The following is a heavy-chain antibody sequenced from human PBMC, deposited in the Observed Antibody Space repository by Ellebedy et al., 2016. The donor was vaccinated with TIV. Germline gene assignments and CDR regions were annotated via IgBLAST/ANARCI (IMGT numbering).Heavy chain of an antibody. D-gene: IGHD6-19*01. CDR1: GGSISDYY. Sequence: GSLRLSCTVSGGSISDYYWTWIRQSPGKGMEWLAYINFSGNTNYNPSLKNRLTISQDTSKNQFSLKLTSVTAADTAVYYCARENSSGWSYFDHWGQGTLVTVSS. J-gene: IGHJ4*02. CDR3: ARENSSGWSYFDH. V-gene: IGHV4-59*12. CDR2: INFSGNT.